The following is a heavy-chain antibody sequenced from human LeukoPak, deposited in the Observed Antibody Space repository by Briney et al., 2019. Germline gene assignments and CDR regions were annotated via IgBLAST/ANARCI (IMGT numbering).Heavy chain of an antibody. D-gene: IGHD6-19*01. CDR1: GYTFTGYY. J-gene: IGHJ4*02. CDR2: INPNSGGT. Sequence: GASVKVSCKASGYTFTGYYMHWVRQAPGQGPEWMGWINPNSGGTNYAQKFQGRVTMTRDTSISTAYMELSRLRSDDTAVYYCARDFSSGRYVSVDYWGQGTLVTVSS. V-gene: IGHV1-2*02. CDR3: ARDFSSGRYVSVDY.